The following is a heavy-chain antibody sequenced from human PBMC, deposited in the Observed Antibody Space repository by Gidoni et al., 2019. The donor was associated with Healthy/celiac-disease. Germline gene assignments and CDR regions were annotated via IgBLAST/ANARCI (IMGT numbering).Heavy chain of an antibody. CDR1: GGSISSYY. V-gene: IGHV4-4*07. Sequence: QVQLQESGPGLVKPSETLSLTCTVSGGSISSYYWSWIRQPAGKGLEWIGRIYTSGSTNYNPSLKSRVTMSVDTSKNQFSLKLSSVTAADTAVYYCAILRVAGRLNWFDPWGQGTLVTVSS. D-gene: IGHD2-8*02. CDR2: IYTSGST. J-gene: IGHJ5*02. CDR3: AILRVAGRLNWFDP.